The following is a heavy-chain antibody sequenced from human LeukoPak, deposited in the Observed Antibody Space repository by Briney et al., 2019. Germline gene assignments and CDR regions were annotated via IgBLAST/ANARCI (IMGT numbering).Heavy chain of an antibody. V-gene: IGHV4-39*01. J-gene: IGHJ4*02. CDR3: ARTHPYSGSFDY. CDR2: IYYSGST. CDR1: GGSISSSSYY. D-gene: IGHD1-26*01. Sequence: SETLSLTCTVSGGSISSSSYYWGWIRQPPGKGLEWIGSIYYSGSTYYNPSLKSRVTISVDTSKNQFSLKLSSVTAADTAVYYCARTHPYSGSFDYWGQGTLVTVSS.